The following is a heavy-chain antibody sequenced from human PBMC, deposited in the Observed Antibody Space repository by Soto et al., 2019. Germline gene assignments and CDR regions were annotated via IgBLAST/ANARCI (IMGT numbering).Heavy chain of an antibody. V-gene: IGHV4-59*12. CDR3: ARDRPARASGYPLTPPYYYYVMDV. J-gene: IGHJ6*02. CDR2: IYYNGST. Sequence: QVQLQESAPGLVKPSETLSLTCTVSGGSISSYCWSWIRQPPGKGLEWIGYIYYNGSTNYNPSLKRRVTISVDTSKNQFSLKLSSVSAADTAVYYCARDRPARASGYPLTPPYYYYVMDVWGQGTRVTVSS. CDR1: GGSISSYC. D-gene: IGHD5-12*01.